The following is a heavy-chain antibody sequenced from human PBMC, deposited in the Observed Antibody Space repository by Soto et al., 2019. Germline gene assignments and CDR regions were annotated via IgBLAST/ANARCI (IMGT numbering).Heavy chain of an antibody. CDR3: ARGGNGCCSGGRCYYDL. CDR2: INTNTGNP. CDR1: GYTFTTYS. J-gene: IGHJ5*02. D-gene: IGHD2-15*01. V-gene: IGHV7-4-1*01. Sequence: QVQLVQSGSELKNPGASVKVSCRASGYTFTTYSIHWLRQAPGQGLEWMGWINTNTGNPTYAQGFTGRLVFSLDSSVITADLQISRLKTEDTGIYFCARGGNGCCSGGRCYYDLWGQGTLVTVSS.